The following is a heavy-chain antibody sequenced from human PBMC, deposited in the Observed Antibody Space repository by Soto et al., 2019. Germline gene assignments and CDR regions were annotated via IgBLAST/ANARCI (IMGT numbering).Heavy chain of an antibody. CDR3: ARDRPGGWFGAFDI. CDR1: GGSISSYY. V-gene: IGHV4-59*01. D-gene: IGHD3-10*01. J-gene: IGHJ3*02. Sequence: SETLSLTCTVSGGSISSYYWSWIRQPPGKGLEWIGYIYYSGSTNYNPSLKSRVTISVDTSKNQFSLKLSSVTAADTAVYYCARDRPGGWFGAFDIWGQGTMVPVSS. CDR2: IYYSGST.